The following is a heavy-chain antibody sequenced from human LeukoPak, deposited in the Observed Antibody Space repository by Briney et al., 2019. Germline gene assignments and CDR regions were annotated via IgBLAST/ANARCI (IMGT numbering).Heavy chain of an antibody. CDR2: IYYSGRT. CDR3: ARSGKWNDVGNFDY. V-gene: IGHV4-59*01. J-gene: IGHJ4*02. Sequence: PSETLSLTCTVSGGSIGSYYWSWIRQPPGKGLEWIGYIYYSGRTNYNPSLKSRVTISVDTSKNQFSLKLSSVTAADTAVYYCARSGKWNDVGNFDYWGQGTLVTVSS. D-gene: IGHD1-1*01. CDR1: GGSIGSYY.